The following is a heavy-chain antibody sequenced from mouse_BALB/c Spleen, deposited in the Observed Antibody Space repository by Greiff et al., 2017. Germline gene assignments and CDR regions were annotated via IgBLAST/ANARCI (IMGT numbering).Heavy chain of an antibody. Sequence: DVKLVESGGGLVKPGGSLKLSCAASGFTFSSYAMSWVRQSPEKRLEWVAEISSGGSYTYYPDTVTGRFTISRDNAKNTLYLEMSSLRSEDTAMYYCARLNWAWFAYWGQGTLVTVSA. CDR3: ARLNWAWFAY. J-gene: IGHJ3*01. V-gene: IGHV5-9-4*01. CDR1: GFTFSSYA. D-gene: IGHD4-1*01. CDR2: ISSGGSYT.